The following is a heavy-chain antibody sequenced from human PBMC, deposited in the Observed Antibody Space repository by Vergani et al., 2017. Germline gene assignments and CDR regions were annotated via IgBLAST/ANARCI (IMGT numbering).Heavy chain of an antibody. J-gene: IGHJ4*02. D-gene: IGHD3-22*01. Sequence: VQLVESGGGLVKPGGSLRLSCAASGFTFSSYSMNWVRQAPGKGLEWVSSISSSSSYIYYADSVKGRFTISRDNAKDSLYLQMNSLRAEDTAVYYCAKDLDSSGYYDYFDYWGQGTLVTVSS. CDR3: AKDLDSSGYYDYFDY. CDR1: GFTFSSYS. V-gene: IGHV3-21*01. CDR2: ISSSSSYI.